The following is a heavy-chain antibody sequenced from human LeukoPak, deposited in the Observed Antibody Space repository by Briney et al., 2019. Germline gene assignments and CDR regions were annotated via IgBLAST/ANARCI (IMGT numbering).Heavy chain of an antibody. CDR3: ARGFGYGSGIGSAFDI. V-gene: IGHV4-30-4*02. CDR1: GGSISTSDYY. D-gene: IGHD3-10*01. CDR2: IFYSGNT. Sequence: SETLSLTCTVSGGSISTSDYYWNWIRQPPGKGLEWIGYIFYSGNTYYNPSLKSRVTISVDTSKNQFSLKLSSVTAADTAVYYCARGFGYGSGIGSAFDIWGQGTMVTVSS. J-gene: IGHJ3*02.